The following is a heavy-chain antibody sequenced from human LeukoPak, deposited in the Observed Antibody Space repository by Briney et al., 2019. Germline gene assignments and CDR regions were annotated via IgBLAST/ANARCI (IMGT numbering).Heavy chain of an antibody. V-gene: IGHV4-4*07. D-gene: IGHD5/OR15-5a*01. CDR1: GGSISSYY. Sequence: SETLSLTCTVSGGSISSYYWSWIRQPAGKGLEWIGRIYTSGSTNYNPSLKSRVTMSVDTSKNQFSLKLSSVTAADTAVYYCARDGGVYSYYYYYMDVWGKGTTVTVSS. CDR2: IYTSGST. J-gene: IGHJ6*03. CDR3: ARDGGVYSYYYYYMDV.